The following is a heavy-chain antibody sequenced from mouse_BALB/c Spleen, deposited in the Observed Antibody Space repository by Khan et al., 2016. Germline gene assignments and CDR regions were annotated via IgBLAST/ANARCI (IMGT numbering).Heavy chain of an antibody. Sequence: QVQLKQSGPGLVQPSQSLSITCTVSGFSLTSNGVHWVRQSPGKGLEWLGVIWSGGSTDYNAAFISRLSISKDNSKSQVFFKMNSLQADDTAIYYWSIKGGFFDYDCSLDYWGQGTSVTVSS. D-gene: IGHD2-4*01. CDR3: SIKGGFFDYDCSLDY. CDR2: IWSGGST. V-gene: IGHV2-2*01. CDR1: GFSLTSNG. J-gene: IGHJ4*01.